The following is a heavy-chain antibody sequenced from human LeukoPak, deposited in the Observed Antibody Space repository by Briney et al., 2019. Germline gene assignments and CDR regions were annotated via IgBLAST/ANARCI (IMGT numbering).Heavy chain of an antibody. J-gene: IGHJ4*02. V-gene: IGHV1-8*01. Sequence: VASVKVSCKASGYTFTSYDINWLRQATGQGLEWMGWMNPNSGNTGYAQKFQGRVTMTRNTSISTAYMELSSLRSEDTAVYYCARSGYLLPAAASYWGQGTLVTVSS. CDR1: GYTFTSYD. CDR3: ARSGYLLPAAASY. CDR2: MNPNSGNT. D-gene: IGHD6-13*01.